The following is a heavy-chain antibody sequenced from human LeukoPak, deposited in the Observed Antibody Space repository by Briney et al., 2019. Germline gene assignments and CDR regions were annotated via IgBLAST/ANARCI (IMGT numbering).Heavy chain of an antibody. D-gene: IGHD1-26*01. V-gene: IGHV5-51*01. J-gene: IGHJ4*02. CDR3: ARHSGSYYIEYYFDY. Sequence: GESLKISCKGSGYSFTSYWIAWVRQMPGKGLEWMGVHYPGDSDTRYSPSFQGQVTISADKSISTAYLQWSSLKASDTAMYYCARHSGSYYIEYYFDYWGQGTLVTVSS. CDR2: HYPGDSDT. CDR1: GYSFTSYW.